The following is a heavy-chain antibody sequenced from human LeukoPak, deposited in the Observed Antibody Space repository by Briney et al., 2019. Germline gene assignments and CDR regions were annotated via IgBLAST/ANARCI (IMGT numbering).Heavy chain of an antibody. CDR1: GGSISSGGYY. CDR2: IYYSGST. D-gene: IGHD3-22*01. J-gene: IGHJ4*02. CDR3: SRDRRIKSDSIGLFDY. Sequence: KSSETLSLTCTVSGGSISSGGYYWSWIRQHPGKGLEWIVYIYYSGSTYYNPSLKSRVTISVDTSKKQFSLKLSSVTAADTAVYYCSRDRRIKSDSIGLFDYWGQGTLVTVSS. V-gene: IGHV4-31*03.